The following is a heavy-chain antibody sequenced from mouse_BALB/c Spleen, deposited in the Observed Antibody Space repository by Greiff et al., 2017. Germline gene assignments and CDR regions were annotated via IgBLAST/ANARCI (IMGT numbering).Heavy chain of an antibody. CDR2: ISSGGST. J-gene: IGHJ4*01. CDR1: GFTFSSYA. CDR3: ARGPYGNYLYYYAMDY. Sequence: EVQVVESGGGLVKPGGSLKLSCAASGFTFSSYAMSWVRQTPEKRLEWVASISSGGSTYYPDSVKGRFTISRDNARNILYLQMSSLRSEDTAMYYCARGPYGNYLYYYAMDYWGQGTSVTVSS. D-gene: IGHD2-1*01. V-gene: IGHV5-6-5*01.